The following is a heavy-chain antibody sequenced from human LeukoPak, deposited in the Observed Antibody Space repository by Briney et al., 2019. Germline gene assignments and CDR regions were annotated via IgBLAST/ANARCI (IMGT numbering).Heavy chain of an antibody. J-gene: IGHJ4*02. V-gene: IGHV4-38-2*01. CDR3: ARRPVEMAKYYSDY. CDR2: IYHSGST. Sequence: PSETLSLTCAVSGYSISSGYYWGWIRQPPGKGLEWIGSIYHSGSTYYNPSLKSRVTISVDTSKNQFSLKLSSVTAADTAVYYCARRPVEMAKYYSDYWGQGTLVTVSS. CDR1: GYSISSGYY. D-gene: IGHD5-24*01.